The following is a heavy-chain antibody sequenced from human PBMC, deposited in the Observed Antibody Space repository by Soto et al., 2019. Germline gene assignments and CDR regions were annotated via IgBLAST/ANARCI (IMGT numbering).Heavy chain of an antibody. CDR3: ARFRYCSSTSCYAGDPDNDY. Sequence: PSETLSLTCTVSGGSISYEYYHWTWIRQSPGKGLEWIGYVHYSGSINYNPSFKSRVTISVDTSKNQFSLKLSSVTAADTAVYYCARFRYCSSTSCYAGDPDNDYWGQGTLVTVSS. CDR1: GGSISYEYYH. J-gene: IGHJ4*02. D-gene: IGHD2-2*01. CDR2: VHYSGSI. V-gene: IGHV4-30-4*08.